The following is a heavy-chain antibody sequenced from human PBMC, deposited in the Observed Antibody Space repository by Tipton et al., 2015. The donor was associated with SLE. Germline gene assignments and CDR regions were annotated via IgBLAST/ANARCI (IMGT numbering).Heavy chain of an antibody. V-gene: IGHV4-34*01. J-gene: IGHJ1*01. CDR2: IKNSGST. CDR3: ARGVTGKVAEL. D-gene: IGHD2-21*02. Sequence: LVKPTQTLSLTCAVYGGSFSGYYWSWIRQPPGKGLEWIGEIKNSGSTTYNPSLKSRVTISQDTSKNQFSLKLSSVTAADTAVYYCARGVTGKVAELWDQGTLVTVSS. CDR1: GGSFSGYY.